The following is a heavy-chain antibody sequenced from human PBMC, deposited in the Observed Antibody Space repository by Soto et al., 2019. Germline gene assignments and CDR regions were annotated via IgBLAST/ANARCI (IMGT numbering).Heavy chain of an antibody. CDR2: IIPIFGTA. Sequence: QVQLVQSGAEVKKPGSSVKVSCKASGGTFSSYAISWVRQAPGQGLEWMGGIIPIFGTANYAQKFQGRVTITADESTSTAYMELSSLRSEDTAVYYCAYNMAVAATWVGRYYGMDVWGQGTTVTVSS. V-gene: IGHV1-69*12. J-gene: IGHJ6*02. CDR1: GGTFSSYA. D-gene: IGHD2-15*01. CDR3: AYNMAVAATWVGRYYGMDV.